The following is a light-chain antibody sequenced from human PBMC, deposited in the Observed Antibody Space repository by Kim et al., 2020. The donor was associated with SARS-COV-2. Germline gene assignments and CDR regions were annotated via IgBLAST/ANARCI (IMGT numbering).Light chain of an antibody. Sequence: VSPGERATLSCRASRSVSTNLAWYQRKPGQAPRLLIFDASTRATGIPARFSGSGSGTEFTLTISSLQSEDFAVYYCQQYNNRAPLTFGGGTKVEI. J-gene: IGKJ4*01. CDR3: QQYNNRAPLT. V-gene: IGKV3-15*01. CDR1: RSVSTN. CDR2: DAS.